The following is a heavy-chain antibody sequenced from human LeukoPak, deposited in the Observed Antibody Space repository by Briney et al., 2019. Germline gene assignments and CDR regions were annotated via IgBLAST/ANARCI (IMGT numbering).Heavy chain of an antibody. CDR2: ISSEGDNT. CDR3: AKDRTNFFYYLDV. V-gene: IGHV3-30-3*01. Sequence: GGSLRLSCAASGFTFSSYAMSWVRQAPGKGLEWVASISSEGDNTHYLESVEGRFTISRDNSKNTLFLDMDSLRSDDTAVYFCAKDRTNFFYYLDVWGTGTTVTVSS. CDR1: GFTFSSYA. J-gene: IGHJ6*03.